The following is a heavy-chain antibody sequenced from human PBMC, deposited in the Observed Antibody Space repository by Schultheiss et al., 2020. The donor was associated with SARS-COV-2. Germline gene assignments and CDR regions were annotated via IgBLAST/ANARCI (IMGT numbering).Heavy chain of an antibody. V-gene: IGHV4-34*09. Sequence: SQTLSLTCAVYGGSFSGYYWSWIRQPPGKGLEWIGYISYSGKTFYNPSLKSRITMSLDTSKHQFSLKVNSVTAADTAVYYCARGGLSYGMDVWGQGTTVTVSS. J-gene: IGHJ6*02. CDR2: ISYSGKT. CDR3: ARGGLSYGMDV. CDR1: GGSFSGYY. D-gene: IGHD3/OR15-3a*01.